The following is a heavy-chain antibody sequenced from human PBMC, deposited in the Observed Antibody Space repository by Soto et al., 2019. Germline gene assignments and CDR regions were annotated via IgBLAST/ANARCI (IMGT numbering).Heavy chain of an antibody. CDR3: ARVGVPERYGMDV. J-gene: IGHJ6*02. CDR2: INPNSGGT. V-gene: IGHV1-2*04. D-gene: IGHD2-2*01. Sequence: ASVKVSCKASGYTFTGYYMHWVLQAPGQGLEWMGWINPNSGGTNYAQKFQGWVTMTRDTSISTAYMELSRLRSDDTAVYYCARVGVPERYGMDVWGQGTTVTSP. CDR1: GYTFTGYY.